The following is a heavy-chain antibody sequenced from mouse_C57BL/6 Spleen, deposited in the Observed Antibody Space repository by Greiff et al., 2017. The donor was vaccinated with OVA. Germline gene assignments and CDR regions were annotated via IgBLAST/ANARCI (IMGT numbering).Heavy chain of an antibody. CDR2: INHDGSST. D-gene: IGHD1-1*01. CDR3: ARDRDYYGSSHWYFDV. CDR1: GFTFSDYY. J-gene: IGHJ1*03. V-gene: IGHV5-16*01. Sequence: EVQVVESEGGLVQPGSSMKLSCTASGFTFSDYYMAWVRQVPEKGLEWVANINHDGSSTYYLDSLKSRFIISRDNAKNILYLQMSSLKSEDTATYYCARDRDYYGSSHWYFDVWGTGTTVTVSS.